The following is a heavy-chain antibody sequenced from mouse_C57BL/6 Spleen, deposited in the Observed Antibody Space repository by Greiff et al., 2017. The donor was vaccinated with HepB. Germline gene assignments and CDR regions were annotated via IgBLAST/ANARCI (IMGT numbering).Heavy chain of an antibody. CDR1: GYTFTSYD. Sequence: QVQLKESGPELVKPGASVKLSCKASGYTFTSYDINWVKQRPGQGLEWIGWIYPRDGSTKYNEKFKGKATLTVDTSSSTAYMELHSLTSEDSAVYFCARSTMVTTGAYWGQGTLVTVSA. D-gene: IGHD2-2*01. J-gene: IGHJ3*01. V-gene: IGHV1-85*01. CDR2: IYPRDGST. CDR3: ARSTMVTTGAY.